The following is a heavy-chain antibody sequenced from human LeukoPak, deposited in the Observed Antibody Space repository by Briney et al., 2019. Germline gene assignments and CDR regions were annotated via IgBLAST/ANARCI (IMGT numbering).Heavy chain of an antibody. CDR3: ARGVYDSSGYYQY. CDR1: GGTFSSYA. CDR2: IIPIFGTA. D-gene: IGHD3-22*01. V-gene: IGHV1-69*06. J-gene: IGHJ4*02. Sequence: SVKVSCKASGGTFSSYAISWVRQAPGQGLEWMGGIIPIFGTANYAQKFQGRVTITADKSTSTAYMELSSLRSEDTAVYYCARGVYDSSGYYQYWGQGTLVTVSS.